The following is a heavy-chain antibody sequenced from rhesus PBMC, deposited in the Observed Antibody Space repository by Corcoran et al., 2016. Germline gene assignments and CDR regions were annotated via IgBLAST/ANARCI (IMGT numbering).Heavy chain of an antibody. V-gene: IGHV4-80*01. CDR1: GASLSRNW. J-gene: IGHJ4*01. D-gene: IGHD1-44*01. CDR2: INANSGST. CDR3: ARHGEPMFDY. Sequence: QVQLQESGPGLVEPSETLSLTCTVSGASLSRNWWSWIRQPPGKGREWIGAINANSGSTNSTPSPTRRLTISQAASQNQVSLRCSFVTAADTAIYYCARHGEPMFDYWGQGVLVTVSS.